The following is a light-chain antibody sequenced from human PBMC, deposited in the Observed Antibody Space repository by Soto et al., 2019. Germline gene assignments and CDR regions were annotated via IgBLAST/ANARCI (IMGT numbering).Light chain of an antibody. J-gene: IGKJ1*01. CDR3: QQYNNWPWT. V-gene: IGKV1-5*03. CDR1: QSINSW. CDR2: KAS. Sequence: DIQMTQSPSTLSASVGDRVTITCRASQSINSWLAWYQQKPGKAPKFLIYKASTLESGVPSRFSGSGSGTEFTLTISSLQSEDFAVYYCQQYNNWPWTFGQGTKVDIK.